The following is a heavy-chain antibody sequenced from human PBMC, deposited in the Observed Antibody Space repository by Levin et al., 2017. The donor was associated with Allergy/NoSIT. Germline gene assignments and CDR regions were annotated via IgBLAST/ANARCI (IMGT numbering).Heavy chain of an antibody. J-gene: IGHJ6*02. CDR3: ARFPLGYCSSTSCPGSGDYDYGMDG. V-gene: IGHV1-8*01. Sequence: GESLKISCKASGYTFTSYDINWVRQATGQGLEWMGWMNPNSGNTGYAQKFQGRVTMTRNTSISTAYMELSSLRSEDTAVYYCARFPLGYCSSTSCPGSGDYDYGMDGWGQGTTVTVSS. CDR2: MNPNSGNT. D-gene: IGHD2-2*01. CDR1: GYTFTSYD.